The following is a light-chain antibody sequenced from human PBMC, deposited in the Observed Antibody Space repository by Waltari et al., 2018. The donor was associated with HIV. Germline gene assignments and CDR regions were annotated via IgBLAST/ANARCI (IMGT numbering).Light chain of an antibody. CDR3: QQYVTSPGT. J-gene: IGKJ1*01. V-gene: IGKV3-20*01. CDR2: GAA. CDR1: QSVHNNY. Sequence: EIVLTQSPDTLSLSPGDRAIISCRASQSVHNNYLAWYQQKGGQAPMLVIYGAANRASGIPDRCSSSGSGTDFTLTISRLGPEEFAVYDGQQYVTSPGTFGQGTNVEI.